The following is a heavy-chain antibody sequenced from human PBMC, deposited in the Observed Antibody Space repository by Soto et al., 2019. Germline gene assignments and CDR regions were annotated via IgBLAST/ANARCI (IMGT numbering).Heavy chain of an antibody. CDR3: ARLGFRGVVVPAATYYYYYYGMDV. D-gene: IGHD2-2*01. CDR2: TNHTGRT. CDR1: GGSFSGFY. Sequence: SSGTPSLTFAVYGGSFSGFYWGWVRPPPGEGVGGGGGTNHTGRTNYNPPLKSPGTRSVDTSKSQFSLKLSSVTAADTAVYYCARLGFRGVVVPAATYYYYYYGMDVWGQGTTVTVSS. V-gene: IGHV4-34*01. J-gene: IGHJ6*02.